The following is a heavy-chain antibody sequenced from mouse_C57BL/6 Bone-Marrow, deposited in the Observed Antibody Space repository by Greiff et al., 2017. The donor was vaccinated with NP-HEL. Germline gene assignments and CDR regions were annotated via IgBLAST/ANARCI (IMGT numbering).Heavy chain of an antibody. CDR2: IYPGSGST. D-gene: IGHD2-10*02. CDR1: GYTFTSYW. V-gene: IGHV1-55*01. CDR3: ARPGYGNLYAMDY. Sequence: QVQLQQPGAELVKPGASVKMSCKASGYTFTSYWITWVKQRPGQGLEWIGDIYPGSGSTTYNEKFKSKATLTVDTSSSTAYMQLSSLTSEDSAVYYCARPGYGNLYAMDYWGQGTSVTVSS. J-gene: IGHJ4*01.